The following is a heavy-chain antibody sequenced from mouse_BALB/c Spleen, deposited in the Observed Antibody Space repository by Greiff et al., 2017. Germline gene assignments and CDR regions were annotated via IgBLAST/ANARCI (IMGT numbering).Heavy chain of an antibody. Sequence: EVQLQQSGPELVKPGASVKISCKASGYTFTDYNMHWVKQSHGKSLEWIGYIYPYNGGTGYNQKFKSKATLTVDNSSSTAYMELRSLTSEDSAVYYCARSPITTVVATGDWFAYWGQGTLVTVSA. J-gene: IGHJ3*01. V-gene: IGHV1S29*02. CDR3: ARSPITTVVATGDWFAY. CDR2: IYPYNGGT. D-gene: IGHD1-1*01. CDR1: GYTFTDYN.